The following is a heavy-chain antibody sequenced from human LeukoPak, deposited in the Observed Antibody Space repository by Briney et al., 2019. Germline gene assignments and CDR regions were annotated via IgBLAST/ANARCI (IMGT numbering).Heavy chain of an antibody. CDR3: AKALENWGPYYYGMDV. D-gene: IGHD7-27*01. CDR1: GFTFSSYA. Sequence: GGSLRLSCAASGFTFSSYAMSWVRQAPGKGLEWVSAISGSGGSTYYADSVKGRFTISRDNSKNTLYLQMNSLRAEDTAVYYCAKALENWGPYYYGMDVWGQGTTVTVSS. V-gene: IGHV3-23*01. CDR2: ISGSGGST. J-gene: IGHJ6*02.